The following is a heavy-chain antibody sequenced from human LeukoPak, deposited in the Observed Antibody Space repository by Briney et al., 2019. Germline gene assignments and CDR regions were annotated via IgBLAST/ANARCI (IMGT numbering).Heavy chain of an antibody. CDR2: IIPIFGTA. V-gene: IGHV1-69*13. J-gene: IGHJ4*02. CDR3: ARAKYYYGSGSYYHDY. CDR1: GYSFKIYA. Sequence: GASVKVSCRTSGYSFKIYAISWVRQALGQGLEWMGGIIPIFGTANYAQKFQGRVTITADESTSTAYMELSSLRSEDTAVYYCARAKYYYGSGSYYHDYWGQGTLVTVSS. D-gene: IGHD3-10*01.